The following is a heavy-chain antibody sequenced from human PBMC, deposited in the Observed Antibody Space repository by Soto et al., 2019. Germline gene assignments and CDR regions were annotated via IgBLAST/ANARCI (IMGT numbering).Heavy chain of an antibody. CDR3: AAEKKPYYDFWSGLRQPTTYGMDV. Sequence: SVKVSCKASGFTFTSSAVQWVRQARGQRLEWIGWIVVGSGNTNYAQKFQERVTITRDMSTSTAYMELSSLRSEDTAVYYCAAEKKPYYDFWSGLRQPTTYGMDVWGQGTTVTVSS. CDR2: IVVGSGNT. CDR1: GFTFTSSA. V-gene: IGHV1-58*01. J-gene: IGHJ6*02. D-gene: IGHD3-3*01.